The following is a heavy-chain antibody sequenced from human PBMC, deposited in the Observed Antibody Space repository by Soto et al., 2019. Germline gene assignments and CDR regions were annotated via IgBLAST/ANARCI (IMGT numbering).Heavy chain of an antibody. J-gene: IGHJ3*02. D-gene: IGHD1-20*01. Sequence: QMQLVQSGPEVKKPGTSVKVSCKASGFTFTSSAVQWVRQARGQRLEWIGWIVVGSGNTNYAQKFQERVTITRDMSTSTAYMELSSLRSEDTAVYYCAAVVTGTGGLGAFDIWGQGTMVTVSS. CDR1: GFTFTSSA. CDR3: AAVVTGTGGLGAFDI. V-gene: IGHV1-58*01. CDR2: IVVGSGNT.